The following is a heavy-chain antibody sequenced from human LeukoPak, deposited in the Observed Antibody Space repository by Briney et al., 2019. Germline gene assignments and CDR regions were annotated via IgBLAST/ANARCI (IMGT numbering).Heavy chain of an antibody. CDR3: AKDRSSSGFLGTFDI. Sequence: GGSLRLSCAASGFTFDDYAMHWVRQAPGKGLEWASGISWNSGSIGYADSVKGRFTISRDNAKNSLYLQMNSLRAEDMALYYCAKDRSSSGFLGTFDIWGQGTMVTVSS. D-gene: IGHD6-13*01. CDR2: ISWNSGSI. V-gene: IGHV3-9*03. J-gene: IGHJ3*02. CDR1: GFTFDDYA.